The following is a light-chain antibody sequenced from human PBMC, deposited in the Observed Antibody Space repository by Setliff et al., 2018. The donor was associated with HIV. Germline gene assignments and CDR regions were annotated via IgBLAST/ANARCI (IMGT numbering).Light chain of an antibody. CDR3: SSYTSSTPLYV. J-gene: IGLJ1*01. V-gene: IGLV2-14*01. Sequence: QPVLTQPASVSGSPGRSITISYTGTSSDVGGYNYVSWYQQHPGKAPKLMIYDVSYRPSGVSDRFSGSKSGNTASLTISGLQAEDEADYYCSSYTSSTPLYVFGTGTKVTVL. CDR1: SSDVGGYNY. CDR2: DVS.